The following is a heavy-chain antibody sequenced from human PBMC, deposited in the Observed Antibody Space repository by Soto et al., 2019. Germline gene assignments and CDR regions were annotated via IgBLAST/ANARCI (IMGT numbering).Heavy chain of an antibody. CDR3: ATDRITIFGVANGWYFEL. CDR1: GFTFSDAW. V-gene: IGHV3-15*07. Sequence: EVQLVESGGVLVKPGGSLRLSCAASGFTFSDAWMNWVRQAPGKGQELVGRIKSKTEGGTTDYAAPVNGRFTISRDDSKDTLYLQMNLMKTVDTAVYYCATDRITIFGVANGWYFELWGHGTLITVSS. CDR2: IKSKTEGGTT. J-gene: IGHJ2*01. D-gene: IGHD3-3*01.